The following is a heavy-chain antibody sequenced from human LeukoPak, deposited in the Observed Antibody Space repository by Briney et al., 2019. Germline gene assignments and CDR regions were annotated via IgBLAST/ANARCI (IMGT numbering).Heavy chain of an antibody. J-gene: IGHJ4*02. CDR2: INHSGST. D-gene: IGHD2-15*01. Sequence: SETLSLTCAVYGGSFSGYYWSWIRQPPGKGLEWIGEINHSGSTNYNPSLKSRVTISVDTSKNQFSLKLSSVTAADTAVYYCARHEGRYCSGGSCSYFDYWGQGTLVTVSS. CDR1: GGSFSGYY. V-gene: IGHV4-34*01. CDR3: ARHEGRYCSGGSCSYFDY.